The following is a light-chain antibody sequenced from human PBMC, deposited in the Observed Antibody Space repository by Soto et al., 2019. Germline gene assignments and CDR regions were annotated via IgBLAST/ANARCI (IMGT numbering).Light chain of an antibody. CDR3: QQYGGSPMT. V-gene: IGKV3-20*01. CDR1: QSVSSSY. J-gene: IGKJ5*01. Sequence: EIVLTHSQATLSLSPGERATLSPSANQSVSSSYLAWYQQKAGQAPRLLIYATSIRVTGVPDRFSGSGSGTDFTLSISRLEPEDFAVYYCQQYGGSPMTFGQGTRLEIK. CDR2: ATS.